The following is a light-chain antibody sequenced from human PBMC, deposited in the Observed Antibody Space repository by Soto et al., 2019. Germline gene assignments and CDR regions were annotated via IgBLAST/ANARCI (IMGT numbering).Light chain of an antibody. CDR2: DAS. V-gene: IGKV1-5*01. CDR1: QTISNW. CDR3: QQYKSYSPRT. J-gene: IGKJ1*01. Sequence: DVQMTQSPSTLSASVGDRVTITCRASQTISNWLAWYQQRPGNAPQLLISDASRLESGVPSRFSGSGSGTEFTLTISSLQPDDSATYYCQQYKSYSPRTFGQGTKVDIK.